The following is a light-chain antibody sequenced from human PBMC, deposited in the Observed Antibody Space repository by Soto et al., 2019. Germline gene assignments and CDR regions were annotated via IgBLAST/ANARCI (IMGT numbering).Light chain of an antibody. J-gene: IGKJ4*01. CDR1: QSISSR. CDR3: QQYNTYSS. V-gene: IGKV1-5*01. Sequence: DIPMTQSPSTLSASVGDRVTITCRASQSISSRLAWYQQKPGEAPKVLIYDASSLESGVPSRFSGSGSGTEFALTISSQQPDDFASYYCQQYNTYSSFGGGPKVEIK. CDR2: DAS.